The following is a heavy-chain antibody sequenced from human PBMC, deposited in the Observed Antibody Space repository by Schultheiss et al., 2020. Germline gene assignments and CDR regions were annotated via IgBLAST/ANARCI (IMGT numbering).Heavy chain of an antibody. CDR1: GFTFSSYS. CDR2: ISSSSSTI. D-gene: IGHD3-9*01. V-gene: IGHV3-48*01. J-gene: IGHJ5*02. CDR3: ASLIGDILTGYPQGA. Sequence: GGSLRLSCAASGFTFSSYSINWVRQAPGKGLEWVSYISSSSSTIYYADSVKGRFTISRDNAKNSLYLQMNSLRAEDTAVYYCASLIGDILTGYPQGAWGQGTLVTVSS.